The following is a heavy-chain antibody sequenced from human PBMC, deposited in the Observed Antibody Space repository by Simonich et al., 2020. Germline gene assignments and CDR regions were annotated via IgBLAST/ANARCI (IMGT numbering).Heavy chain of an antibody. J-gene: IGHJ3*02. CDR1: GFTFSSYW. Sequence: EVQLVESGGGLVQPGGSLRLSCAASGFTFSSYWMHGVRQAPGKGLVLVSRINSDGSSTSYADSVKGRFTISRDNAKNTLYLQMNSLRAEDTAVYYCARDYSNYDAFDIWGQGTMVTVSS. CDR3: ARDYSNYDAFDI. D-gene: IGHD4-4*01. CDR2: INSDGSST. V-gene: IGHV3-74*01.